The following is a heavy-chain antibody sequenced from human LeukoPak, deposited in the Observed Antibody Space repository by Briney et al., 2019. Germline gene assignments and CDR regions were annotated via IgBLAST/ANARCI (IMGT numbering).Heavy chain of an antibody. CDR3: AMLYTAMVGFDY. CDR2: ISYDGSNK. D-gene: IGHD5-18*01. V-gene: IGHV3-30*04. J-gene: IGHJ4*02. CDR1: GFTFSSYA. Sequence: PRGSLRLSCAASGFTFSSYAMHWVRQAPGKGLEWVAVISYDGSNKYYADSVKGRFTISRDNSKNTLYLQMNSLRAEDTAVYYCAMLYTAMVGFDYWGQGTLVTVSS.